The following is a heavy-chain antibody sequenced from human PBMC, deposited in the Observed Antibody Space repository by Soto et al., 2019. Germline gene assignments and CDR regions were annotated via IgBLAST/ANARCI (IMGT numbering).Heavy chain of an antibody. J-gene: IGHJ6*02. V-gene: IGHV4-39*01. Sequence: QLQLQESGPGLVKPSETLSLTCTVSGGSISSSSYYWGWIRQPPGKGLEWIGSIYYSGSTYYNPSLKSRVTISVDTSKNQFSLKLSSVTAADTAVYYCARPSSYGDILTGYPLPPSGMDVWGQGTTVTVSS. CDR2: IYYSGST. CDR3: ARPSSYGDILTGYPLPPSGMDV. D-gene: IGHD3-9*01. CDR1: GGSISSSSYY.